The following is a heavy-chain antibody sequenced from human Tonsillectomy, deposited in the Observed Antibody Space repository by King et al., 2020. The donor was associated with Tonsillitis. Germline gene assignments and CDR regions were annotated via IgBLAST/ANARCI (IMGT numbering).Heavy chain of an antibody. CDR1: GFTFSNYW. CDR2: IKQDGSEK. J-gene: IGHJ6*02. D-gene: IGHD5-12*01. Sequence: VQLVESGGGLVQPGGSLRLSCVASGFTFSNYWMSWVRQAPGKGLEWVANIKQDGSEKYYVDSVKGRFTISRDNARNSLYVQMNSLRAEDTAVYYCARISGFDLGDYCYGMDVWGQGTTVTVSS. CDR3: ARISGFDLGDYCYGMDV. V-gene: IGHV3-7*03.